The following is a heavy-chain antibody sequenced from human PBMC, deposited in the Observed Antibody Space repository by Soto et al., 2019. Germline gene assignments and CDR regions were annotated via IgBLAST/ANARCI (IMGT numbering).Heavy chain of an antibody. Sequence: PGGSMRLSCAGSGFSMSSYRMHWVRQGPGKGLVWVSRINGDGSSTSYADSVKGRFTISRDNAKNTLFLQMNSLRGEDTAVYYYATETEWAPHNWGQRTLVTVSS. J-gene: IGHJ4*02. D-gene: IGHD3-3*01. CDR3: ATETEWAPHN. CDR1: GFSMSSYR. V-gene: IGHV3-74*01. CDR2: INGDGSST.